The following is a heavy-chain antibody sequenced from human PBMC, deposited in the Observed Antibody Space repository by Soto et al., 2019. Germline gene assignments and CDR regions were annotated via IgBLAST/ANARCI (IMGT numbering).Heavy chain of an antibody. CDR3: ARIQKGLWFGELFLDY. J-gene: IGHJ4*02. V-gene: IGHV2-26*01. CDR2: IFSNDEK. D-gene: IGHD3-10*01. CDR1: GFSLSNARMG. Sequence: QVTLKESGPVLVKPTETLTLTCTVSGFSLSNARMGVSWIRQPPGKALEWLAHIFSNDEKSYSTSLKSRLTITNDTSKSQVVLTMTNMDPVDTATYDCARIQKGLWFGELFLDYWGQGTLVTVSS.